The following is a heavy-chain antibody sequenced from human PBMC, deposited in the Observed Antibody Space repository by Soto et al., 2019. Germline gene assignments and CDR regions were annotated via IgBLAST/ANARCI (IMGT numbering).Heavy chain of an antibody. V-gene: IGHV4-39*01. CDR2: VYYSGGA. CDR3: GRVVEGATRHTDLDS. J-gene: IGHJ5*01. Sequence: NPSETLSLTCTVSGVSIHNSHSFWGWIRQPPGKGLEFIGTVYYSGGAHYNSSLKRRVTISVDTANNQVSLRMRSLTAADTAVYYCGRVVEGATRHTDLDSWGQGTLVTVSS. CDR1: GVSIHNSHSF. D-gene: IGHD2-21*01.